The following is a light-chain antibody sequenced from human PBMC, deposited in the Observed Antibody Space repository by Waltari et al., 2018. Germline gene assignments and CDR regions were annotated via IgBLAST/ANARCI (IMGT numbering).Light chain of an antibody. V-gene: IGLV3-9*01. CDR1: HLWNQN. J-gene: IGLJ3*02. CDR3: QVWDSNIWV. Sequence: SYELTQPLSVSVALGQTARISCSGNHLWNQNVHWYQPKPGQAPGLVTYRNTNWPSEIPERISASTSGNTATLTISRAQAGDEGGYYCQVWDSNIWVFGGGTKLTVL. CDR2: RNT.